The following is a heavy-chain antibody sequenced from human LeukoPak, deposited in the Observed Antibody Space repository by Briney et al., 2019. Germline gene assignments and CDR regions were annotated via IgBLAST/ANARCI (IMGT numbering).Heavy chain of an antibody. D-gene: IGHD6-6*01. CDR3: AKAPAKYISSSGVVRSFDC. CDR1: GFTVSSNY. J-gene: IGHJ4*02. V-gene: IGHV3-23*01. CDR2: ISGXGVST. Sequence: PGGSLRLSCAASGFTVSSNYMSWVRQAPXXXXEWVSTISGXGVSTYSADSVKGRFTTSRDNSKNTVYLQMNSLRVEDTAVYYCAKAPAKYISSSGVVRSFDCWGQGTLVTVSS.